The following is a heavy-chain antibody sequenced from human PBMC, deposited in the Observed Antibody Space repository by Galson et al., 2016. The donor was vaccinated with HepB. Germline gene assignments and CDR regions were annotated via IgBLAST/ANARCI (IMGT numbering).Heavy chain of an antibody. V-gene: IGHV3-21*01. CDR2: TSGGSSYI. CDR1: AFTFSSYS. D-gene: IGHD6-19*01. Sequence: SLRLSCAASAFTFSSYSMNWVRQAPGKGLEWISSTSGGSSYIYYADSVKGRFTISRDNAKNSLYLQMNSLRAEDTAVYYCASRHSGWYYFDYWGQGTLVTVSS. CDR3: ASRHSGWYYFDY. J-gene: IGHJ4*02.